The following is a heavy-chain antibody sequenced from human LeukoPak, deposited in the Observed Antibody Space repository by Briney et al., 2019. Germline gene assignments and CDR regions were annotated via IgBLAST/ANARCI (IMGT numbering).Heavy chain of an antibody. CDR2: FSAYNGNT. J-gene: IGHJ4*02. Sequence: ASVKVSCKASGYTFTSYGISWVRQAPGQGLEWMGWFSAYNGNTNYAQKFLGRVTMTTDTSTSTAYMELRSLRSDDTAVYYCARVLSSGWYRGGFDYWGQGTLVTVSS. CDR1: GYTFTSYG. D-gene: IGHD6-19*01. CDR3: ARVLSSGWYRGGFDY. V-gene: IGHV1-18*01.